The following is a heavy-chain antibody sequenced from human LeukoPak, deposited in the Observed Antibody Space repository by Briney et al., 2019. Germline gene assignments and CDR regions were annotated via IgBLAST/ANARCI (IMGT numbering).Heavy chain of an antibody. D-gene: IGHD3-16*02. Sequence: SETVSLTCAVYGGSFSGFYWRWIRQPPGKGRVWIGEINYRGSTKYNASLKSRVTISVDTSKNQFSLKLRSVTAADTAVYYCARGGEDYDYVWGSYRYSPYFDYWGQGTLVTVSS. CDR3: ARGGEDYDYVWGSYRYSPYFDY. V-gene: IGHV4-34*01. CDR2: INYRGST. J-gene: IGHJ4*02. CDR1: GGSFSGFY.